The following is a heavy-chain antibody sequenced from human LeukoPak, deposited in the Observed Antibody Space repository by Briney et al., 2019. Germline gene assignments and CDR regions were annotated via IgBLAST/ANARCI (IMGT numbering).Heavy chain of an antibody. CDR2: ISSSGSTI. CDR3: ARLYSSSSGLRAPGY. CDR1: GFTFSSYE. Sequence: PGGSLRLTCAASGFTFSSYEMNWVRQAPGKGLEWVSYISSSGSTIFYADSVKGRFTISRDSAKNSLYLQMNSLRAEDTAVYYCARLYSSSSGLRAPGYWGQGIPVTVSS. J-gene: IGHJ4*02. V-gene: IGHV3-48*03. D-gene: IGHD6-6*01.